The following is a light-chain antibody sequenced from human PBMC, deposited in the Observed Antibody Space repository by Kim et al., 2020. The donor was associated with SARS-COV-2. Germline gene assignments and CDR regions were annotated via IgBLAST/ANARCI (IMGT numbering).Light chain of an antibody. CDR3: SSYTSSSTQVV. J-gene: IGLJ2*01. CDR1: SSAVVGYNH. Sequence: SLPLSCPGTSSAVVGYNHVSWYQQHPGKAPNLMVYDVSNRPSGVSNRFSGSKSGNTASLTISGLQAEDEADYYCSSYTSSSTQVVFGGGTQLTVL. V-gene: IGLV2-14*03. CDR2: DVS.